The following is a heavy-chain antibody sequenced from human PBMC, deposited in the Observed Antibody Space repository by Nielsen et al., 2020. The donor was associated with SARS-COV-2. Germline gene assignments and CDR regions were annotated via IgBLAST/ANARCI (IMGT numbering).Heavy chain of an antibody. Sequence: GESLKISCAASGFTFSKYAMSWVRQSPGKGLEWVSGIFSNGAAAWYADSVKGRFTISRDNSKNTLYLQMNSLRAEDTAVYYCAKGGVSGWYSLPFDYWGQGTLVTVSS. V-gene: IGHV3-23*01. CDR2: IFSNGAAA. J-gene: IGHJ4*02. CDR3: AKGGVSGWYSLPFDY. CDR1: GFTFSKYA. D-gene: IGHD6-19*01.